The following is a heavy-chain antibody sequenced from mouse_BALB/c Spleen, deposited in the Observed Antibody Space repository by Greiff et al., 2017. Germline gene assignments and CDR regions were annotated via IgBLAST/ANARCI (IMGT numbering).Heavy chain of an antibody. CDR2: ISSGGSYT. Sequence: EVKLVESGGGLVKPGGSLKLSCAASGFTFSSYAMSWVRQTPEKRLEWVATISSGGSYTYYPDSVKGRFTISRDNAKNTLYLQMSSLRSEDTAMYYCARPYDSYYAMDYWGQGTSVTVSS. V-gene: IGHV5-9-3*01. D-gene: IGHD2-4*01. CDR1: GFTFSSYA. CDR3: ARPYDSYYAMDY. J-gene: IGHJ4*01.